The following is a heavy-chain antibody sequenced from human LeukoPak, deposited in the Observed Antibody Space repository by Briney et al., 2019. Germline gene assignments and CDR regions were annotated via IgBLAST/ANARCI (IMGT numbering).Heavy chain of an antibody. CDR2: MYYSGST. CDR1: GGSISSSSYD. Sequence: KPSETLSLTCTVSGGSISSSSYDWGWIRQPPGKGLEWIGRMYYSGSTYYNPSLKSRVTISVDTSKNQFSLKLSSVTAADTAVYYCALGYCSSTSCSPLDYWGQGTLVTVSS. J-gene: IGHJ4*02. D-gene: IGHD2-2*01. V-gene: IGHV4-39*01. CDR3: ALGYCSSTSCSPLDY.